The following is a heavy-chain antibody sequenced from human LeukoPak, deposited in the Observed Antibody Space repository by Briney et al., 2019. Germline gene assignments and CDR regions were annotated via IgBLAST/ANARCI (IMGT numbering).Heavy chain of an antibody. CDR3: ARAGYSSTWYSRYFDL. CDR1: GFTFSSYD. Sequence: GGSLRLSCAASGFTFSSYDMHWVRQATGKGLEWVSGIGTAGDIYYPGSVKGRFTISRENAKNSLYLQVNSLRAGDTAVYYCARAGYSSTWYSRYFDLWGRGTLVTVSS. D-gene: IGHD6-13*01. CDR2: IGTAGDI. J-gene: IGHJ2*01. V-gene: IGHV3-13*01.